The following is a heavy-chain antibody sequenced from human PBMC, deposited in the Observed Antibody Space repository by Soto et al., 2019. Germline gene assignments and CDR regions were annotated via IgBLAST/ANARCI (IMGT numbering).Heavy chain of an antibody. CDR3: ATHEERISANMVAHFDY. Sequence: SVKVSCKASGGTFSSYAISWVRQAPGQGLEWMGGIIPIFGTANYAQKFQGRVTITADESTSTAYMELSSLRSEDTAVYYCATHEERISANMVAHFDYWGQGTLVTVS. J-gene: IGHJ4*02. D-gene: IGHD5-12*01. CDR2: IIPIFGTA. V-gene: IGHV1-69*13. CDR1: GGTFSSYA.